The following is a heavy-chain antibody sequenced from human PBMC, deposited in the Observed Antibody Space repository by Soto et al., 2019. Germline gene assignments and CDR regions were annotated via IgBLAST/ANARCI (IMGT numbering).Heavy chain of an antibody. J-gene: IGHJ4*02. Sequence: ASVKVSCKASGGTFSSYAISWVRQAPGQGLEWMGGIIPIFGTANYAQKFQGRVTITADKSTSTAYMELSSLRSEDTAVYYCARESPLYGGSTGHFDYWGQGTLVTVSS. D-gene: IGHD3-10*01. CDR3: ARESPLYGGSTGHFDY. V-gene: IGHV1-69*06. CDR2: IIPIFGTA. CDR1: GGTFSSYA.